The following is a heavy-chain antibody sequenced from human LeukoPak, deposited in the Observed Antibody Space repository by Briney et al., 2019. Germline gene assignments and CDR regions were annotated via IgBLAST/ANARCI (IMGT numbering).Heavy chain of an antibody. D-gene: IGHD1-26*01. CDR3: ARIKTGSDYLDY. V-gene: IGHV3-30*02. Sequence: GGSLRLSCAASGFTFSSYGMHWVRQVPGKGLEWVAFLRYDGSDKYYADSVKGRFTISRDNSKNTLYLQMNSLRAEDTAVYYCARIKTGSDYLDYWGQGTLDTVSS. CDR1: GFTFSSYG. CDR2: LRYDGSDK. J-gene: IGHJ4*02.